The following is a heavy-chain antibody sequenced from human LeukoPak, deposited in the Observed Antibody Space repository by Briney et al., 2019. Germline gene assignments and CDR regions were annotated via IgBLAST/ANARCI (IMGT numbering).Heavy chain of an antibody. D-gene: IGHD3-3*01. J-gene: IGHJ4*02. Sequence: PSETLSLTCTVSGASISSSSYYWGWIRQPPGKGLEWIGSVYYSGSTYSNPSLKSRVTIFVDTSKNQFSLKLTSVTAADTGVYYCARLNNEFWYWGQGTLVTVSS. CDR2: VYYSGST. V-gene: IGHV4-39*01. CDR3: ARLNNEFWY. CDR1: GASISSSSYY.